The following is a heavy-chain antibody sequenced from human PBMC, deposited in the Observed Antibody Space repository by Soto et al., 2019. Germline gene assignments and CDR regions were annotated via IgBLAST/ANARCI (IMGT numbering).Heavy chain of an antibody. CDR1: GGSIRSEGYY. Sequence: PSETLSLTCTVSGGSIRSEGYYWSWIRQHPEKGLECFGYIYYTGTTYYNPSLKSRVTITIDTSKSQFFLNMSSVTAADTAVYYCARMEFRHSFDSSGHGALVTVS. D-gene: IGHD3-10*01. V-gene: IGHV4-31*03. CDR2: IYYTGTT. CDR3: ARMEFRHSFDS. J-gene: IGHJ4*01.